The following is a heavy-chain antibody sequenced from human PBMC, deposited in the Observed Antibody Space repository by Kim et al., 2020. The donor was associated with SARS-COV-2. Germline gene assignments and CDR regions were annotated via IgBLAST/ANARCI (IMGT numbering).Heavy chain of an antibody. CDR3: ARGGAAPGGGDDAFDI. Sequence: GESLKISCKVSGYSFIDYWIGWVRQMPGKGLEWMGIIHPRDSEIRYRPSFQGQVTISADKSITTAYLQWRSLRASDTAMYYCARGGAAPGGGDDAFDIWGQGTKVTVSS. V-gene: IGHV5-51*01. CDR1: GYSFIDYW. CDR2: IHPRDSEI. D-gene: IGHD6-13*01. J-gene: IGHJ3*02.